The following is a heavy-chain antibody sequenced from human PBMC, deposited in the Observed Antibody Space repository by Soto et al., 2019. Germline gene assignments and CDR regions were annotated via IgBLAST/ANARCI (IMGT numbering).Heavy chain of an antibody. CDR3: AKDHLMTTVTTVGY. J-gene: IGHJ4*02. CDR1: GFTFSNYG. V-gene: IGHV3-30*18. CDR2: ISYPGRDK. Sequence: QVQLVESGGGVVQPGRSLRLSCAASGFTFSNYGMHWVRQAPGKGLEWVAVISYPGRDKYYADSVKGRFTISRDNSKNTLYLEMNSLRAEDTAVYYCAKDHLMTTVTTVGYWGQGTLVTVSS. D-gene: IGHD4-17*01.